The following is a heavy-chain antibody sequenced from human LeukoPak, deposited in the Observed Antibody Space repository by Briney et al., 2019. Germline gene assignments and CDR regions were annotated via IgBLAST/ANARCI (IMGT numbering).Heavy chain of an antibody. CDR2: IRGIGGST. CDR3: AKRTTGTTGFDY. CDR1: GFTFSNFA. D-gene: IGHD1-1*01. V-gene: IGHV3-23*01. J-gene: IGHJ4*02. Sequence: GRSLRLSCAASGFTFSNFAMDWVRQVPGKGLEWVSSIRGIGGSTMYADSVKGRFTISRDNSKNTLYLQMNSLRPADTAIYYCAKRTTGTTGFDYWGQGTLVTVSS.